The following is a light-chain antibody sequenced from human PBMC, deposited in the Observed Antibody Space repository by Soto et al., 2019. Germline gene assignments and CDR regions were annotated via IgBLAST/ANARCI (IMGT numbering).Light chain of an antibody. CDR1: SGDVGGYDY. CDR2: EVT. Sequence: QSVLTQPPSAAGSPGQSVSSACTGGSGDVGGYDYVSWYQQHPGKAPKLMIYEVTKRPSGVPDRFSGSKSGNTASLTVSGLQAEDEADYYCSSYAGSNNFVFGTGTKVTVL. CDR3: SSYAGSNNFV. J-gene: IGLJ1*01. V-gene: IGLV2-8*01.